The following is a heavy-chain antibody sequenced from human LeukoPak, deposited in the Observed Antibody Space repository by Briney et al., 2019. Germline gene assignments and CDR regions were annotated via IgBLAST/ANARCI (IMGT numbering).Heavy chain of an antibody. CDR2: INPNSGGT. D-gene: IGHD6-19*01. J-gene: IGHJ5*02. CDR3: ARGRAVAGTGWFDP. Sequence: ASVKVSCKASGYTFTGYYMHWVRQAPGQGLEWMGWINPNSGGTNYAQKFQGRVTMTRDTSISTAYMELSRLRSDDTAVYYCARGRAVAGTGWFDPWGQGTLVTVSS. CDR1: GYTFTGYY. V-gene: IGHV1-2*02.